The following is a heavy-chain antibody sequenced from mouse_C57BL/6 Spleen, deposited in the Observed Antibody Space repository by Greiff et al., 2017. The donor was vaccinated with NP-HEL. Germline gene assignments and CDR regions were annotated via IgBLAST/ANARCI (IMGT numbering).Heavy chain of an antibody. CDR3: ARGELGREYFDY. Sequence: QVQLQQSGAELVKPGASVKISCKASGYAFSSYWMNWVKQRPGKGLEWIGQIYPGDGDTNYNGKFKGKATLTADKSSSTAYMQLSSLTSEDSAVYFCARGELGREYFDYWGQGTTLTVSS. V-gene: IGHV1-80*01. J-gene: IGHJ2*01. CDR2: IYPGDGDT. CDR1: GYAFSSYW. D-gene: IGHD4-1*01.